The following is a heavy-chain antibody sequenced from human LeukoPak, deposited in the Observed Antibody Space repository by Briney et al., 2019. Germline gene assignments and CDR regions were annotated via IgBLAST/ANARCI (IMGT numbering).Heavy chain of an antibody. CDR1: GFAFSSYW. CDR2: IKQDGSEK. Sequence: GGSLRLSCAASGFAFSSYWVSWVRQAPGKGLEWVANIKQDGSEKYYVDSVKGRFTISRDNAKNSLYLQMNSLRAEDTAVYYCARDVYGYCSSTSCYDYFDYWGQGTLVTVSS. J-gene: IGHJ4*02. CDR3: ARDVYGYCSSTSCYDYFDY. V-gene: IGHV3-7*01. D-gene: IGHD2-2*01.